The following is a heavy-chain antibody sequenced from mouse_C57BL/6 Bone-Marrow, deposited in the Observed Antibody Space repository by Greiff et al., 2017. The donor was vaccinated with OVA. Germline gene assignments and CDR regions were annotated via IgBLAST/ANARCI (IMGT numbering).Heavy chain of an antibody. J-gene: IGHJ4*01. V-gene: IGHV7-1*01. D-gene: IGHD6-1*01. CDR1: GFTFSDFY. Sequence: EVKLVESGGGLVQSGRSLRLSCATSGFTFSDFYMEWVRQAPGKGLEWIAASRNKANDYTTEYSASVKGRFIVSRDTSQSILYLQMNALRAEDTAIYYCARDPLIYAMDYWGQGTSVTVSS. CDR3: ARDPLIYAMDY. CDR2: SRNKANDYTT.